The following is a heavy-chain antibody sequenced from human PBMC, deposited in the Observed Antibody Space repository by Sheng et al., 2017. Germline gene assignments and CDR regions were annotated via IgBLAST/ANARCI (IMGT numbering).Heavy chain of an antibody. CDR2: IIPIFGTA. CDR1: GGTFSSYA. J-gene: IGHJ6*03. Sequence: QVQLVQSGAEVKKPGSSVKVSCKASGGTFSSYAISWVRQAPGQGLEWMGGIIPIFGTANYAQKFQGRVTITTDESTSTAYMELSSLRSEDTAVYYCARGGFHSGYEYYYYYYMDVWGKGTTVTVSS. V-gene: IGHV1-69*05. CDR3: ARGGFHSGYEYYYYYYMDV. D-gene: IGHD5-12*01.